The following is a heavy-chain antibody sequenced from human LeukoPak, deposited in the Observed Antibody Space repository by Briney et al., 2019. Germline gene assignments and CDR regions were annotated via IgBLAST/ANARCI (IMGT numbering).Heavy chain of an antibody. CDR1: GFTFSSYG. J-gene: IGHJ4*02. Sequence: GRSLRLSCAASGFTFSSYGMHWVRQAPGKVLEWVAVISYDGSNKYYADSVKGRFTISRDNSKNTLYLQMNSLRAEDTAVYYCAKPQTRPTDYFDYWGQGTLVTVSS. V-gene: IGHV3-30*18. D-gene: IGHD4-17*01. CDR3: AKPQTRPTDYFDY. CDR2: ISYDGSNK.